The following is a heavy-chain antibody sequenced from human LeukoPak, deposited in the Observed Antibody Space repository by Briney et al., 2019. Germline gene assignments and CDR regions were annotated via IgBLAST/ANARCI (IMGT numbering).Heavy chain of an antibody. CDR3: ARESGDFIVVVPAAGKKNWFDP. D-gene: IGHD2-2*01. V-gene: IGHV1-2*02. J-gene: IGHJ5*02. Sequence: ASVKVSCKASGYTFTGYYMHWVRQAPGQGLEWMGWINPNSGGTNYAQKFQGRVTMTRDTPISTAYMELSRLRSDDTAVYYCARESGDFIVVVPAAGKKNWFDPWGQGTLVTVSS. CDR2: INPNSGGT. CDR1: GYTFTGYY.